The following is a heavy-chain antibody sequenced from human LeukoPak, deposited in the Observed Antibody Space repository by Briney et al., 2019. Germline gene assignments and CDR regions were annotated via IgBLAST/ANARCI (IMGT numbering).Heavy chain of an antibody. CDR2: LYSGGNT. Sequence: GGSLRLSCAVSGFTVSISHMSWVRQAPGKGLEWVSVLYSGGNTFYEDSVKGRFTISRDNSKNTLYLQMNSLRAEDTAVYYCATQNWGSRAFDYWGQGTLVTVSS. D-gene: IGHD7-27*01. V-gene: IGHV3-66*01. J-gene: IGHJ4*02. CDR1: GFTVSISH. CDR3: ATQNWGSRAFDY.